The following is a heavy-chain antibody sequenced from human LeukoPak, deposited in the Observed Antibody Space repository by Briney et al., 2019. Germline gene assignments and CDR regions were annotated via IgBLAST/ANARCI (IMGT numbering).Heavy chain of an antibody. V-gene: IGHV5-51*01. D-gene: IGHD2/OR15-2a*01. CDR3: ARSLSYYYYGMDV. CDR1: GYSFTSYW. Sequence: GESLKISCKGSGYSFTSYWIGWVRQMPGKGLEWMGTIYPGDSDTRYSPSFQGQVTISADKSISTAYLQWSSLKASDTAMYYCARSLSYYYYGMDVWGQGTTVTVSS. CDR2: IYPGDSDT. J-gene: IGHJ6*02.